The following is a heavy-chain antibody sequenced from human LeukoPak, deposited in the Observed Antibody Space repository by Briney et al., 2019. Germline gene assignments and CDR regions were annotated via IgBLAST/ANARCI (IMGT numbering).Heavy chain of an antibody. CDR2: ISYDGSNK. CDR1: GFTFSSYA. Sequence: PGGSLRLSCAASGFTFSSYAMHWVRQVPGKGLEWVAVISYDGSNKYYADSVKGRFTISRDNSKNTLYLQMNSLRAEDTAVYYCARDRVVRGVIYLFDYWGQGTLVTVSS. CDR3: ARDRVVRGVIYLFDY. D-gene: IGHD3-10*01. V-gene: IGHV3-30*04. J-gene: IGHJ4*02.